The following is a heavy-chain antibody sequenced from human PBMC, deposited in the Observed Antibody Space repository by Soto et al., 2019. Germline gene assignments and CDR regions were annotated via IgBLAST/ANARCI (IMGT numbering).Heavy chain of an antibody. CDR1: GYSFDRYG. D-gene: IGHD3-22*01. Sequence: ASVKVSCKASGYSFDRYGIIWVRQAPGQGPEWMGWISADKGDTRYSQKVQGRVTLTTDTSTNTAYMDLRSLRSDDTAVYYCARDRSYYYESSGYPFDYWGQGTQVTVSS. CDR3: ARDRSYYYESSGYPFDY. V-gene: IGHV1-18*01. J-gene: IGHJ4*02. CDR2: ISADKGDT.